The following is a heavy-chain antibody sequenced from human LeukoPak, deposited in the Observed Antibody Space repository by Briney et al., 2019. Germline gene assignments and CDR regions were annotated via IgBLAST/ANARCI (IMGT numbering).Heavy chain of an antibody. CDR2: INHSGST. CDR1: GGSFSGYY. Sequence: SETLSLTCAVYGGSFSGYYWSWIRQPPGKGLEWIGEINHSGSTNYNPSLKSRVTISVDTSKNQFSLKLSSVTAADTAVYYCAKFGRYSSSWFDYWGQGTLVTVSS. V-gene: IGHV4-34*01. D-gene: IGHD6-13*01. CDR3: AKFGRYSSSWFDY. J-gene: IGHJ4*02.